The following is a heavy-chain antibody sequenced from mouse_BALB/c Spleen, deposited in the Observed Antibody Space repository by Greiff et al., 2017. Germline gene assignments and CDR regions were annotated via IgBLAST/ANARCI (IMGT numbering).Heavy chain of an antibody. J-gene: IGHJ1*01. V-gene: IGHV7-1*02. CDR2: SRNKANDYTT. CDR1: GFTFSDFY. Sequence: EVNLVESGGGLVQPGGSLRLSCATSGFTFSDFYMEWVRQPPGKRLEWIAASRNKANDYTTEYSASVKGRFIVSRDTSQSILYLQMNALRAEDTAIDYCARGDYDDWYFDVWGAGTTVTVSS. CDR3: ARGDYDDWYFDV. D-gene: IGHD2-4*01.